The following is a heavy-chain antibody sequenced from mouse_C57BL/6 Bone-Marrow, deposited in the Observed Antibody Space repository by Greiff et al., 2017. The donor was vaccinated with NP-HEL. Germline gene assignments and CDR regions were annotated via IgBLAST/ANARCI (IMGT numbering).Heavy chain of an antibody. J-gene: IGHJ2*01. CDR2: IDPENGDT. CDR3: TTPFDY. Sequence: EVQRVESGAELVRPGASVKLSCTASGFNIKDDYMHWVKQRPEQGLEWIGWIDPENGDTEYASKFQGKATITADTSSNTAYLQLSSLTSEDTAVYYCTTPFDYWGQGTTLTVSS. CDR1: GFNIKDDY. V-gene: IGHV14-4*01.